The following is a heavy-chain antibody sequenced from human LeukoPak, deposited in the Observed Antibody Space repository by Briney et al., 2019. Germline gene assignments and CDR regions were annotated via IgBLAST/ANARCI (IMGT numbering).Heavy chain of an antibody. CDR3: ARGSPPRRNYDSRGYYSYYFDY. V-gene: IGHV1-18*01. J-gene: IGHJ4*02. CDR1: GYTFTSYG. CDR2: ISAYNGNT. Sequence: GASVKVSCKASGYTFTSYGISWVRQAPGQGLEWMGWISAYNGNTNYAQKLQGRVTMTTDTSTSTVYIELRSLRSDDTAVYYCARGSPPRRNYDSRGYYSYYFDYWGQGTLVTVSS. D-gene: IGHD3-22*01.